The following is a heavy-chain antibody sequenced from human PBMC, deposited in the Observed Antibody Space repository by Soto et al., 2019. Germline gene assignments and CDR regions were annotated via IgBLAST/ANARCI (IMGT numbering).Heavy chain of an antibody. CDR1: GGSISSSSYY. CDR3: ARQYAFSLRGWSGDYYYMDV. CDR2: IYYSGST. D-gene: IGHD3-10*01. Sequence: QLQLQESGPGLVKPSETLSLTCTVSGGSISSSSYYWGWIRQPPGKGLEWIGSIYYSGSTYYNPSLKRRVTISVDTSKNQFSLKLSSVTAADTAVYYCARQYAFSLRGWSGDYYYMDVWGKGTTVTVSS. V-gene: IGHV4-39*01. J-gene: IGHJ6*03.